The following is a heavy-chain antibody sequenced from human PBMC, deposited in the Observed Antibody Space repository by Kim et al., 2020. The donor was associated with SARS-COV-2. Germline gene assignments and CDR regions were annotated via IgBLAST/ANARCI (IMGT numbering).Heavy chain of an antibody. J-gene: IGHJ4*02. V-gene: IGHV7-4-1*02. CDR2: NP. Sequence: NPTYAQGFTGRFVFSLDTSVSTAYLQISSLKAEDTAVYYCARDLSGYLPYWGQGTLVTVSS. D-gene: IGHD3-10*01. CDR3: ARDLSGYLPY.